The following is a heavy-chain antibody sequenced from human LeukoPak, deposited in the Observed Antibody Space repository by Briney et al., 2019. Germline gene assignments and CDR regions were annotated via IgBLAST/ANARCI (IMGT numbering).Heavy chain of an antibody. V-gene: IGHV3-7*03. CDR3: AKGEMATITLWDY. Sequence: GGSLRLSCEASGFRFSDYWMTWVRQAPGKGLEWVANIKEDGREKYYVDSVKGRFTLSKDNAKNSVYLQMNSLRAEDTAVYYCAKGEMATITLWDYWGQGTLVTVSS. CDR2: IKEDGREK. J-gene: IGHJ4*02. CDR1: GFRFSDYW. D-gene: IGHD5-24*01.